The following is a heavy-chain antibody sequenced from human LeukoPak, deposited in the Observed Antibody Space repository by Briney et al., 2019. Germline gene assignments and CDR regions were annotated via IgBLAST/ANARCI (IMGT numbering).Heavy chain of an antibody. CDR3: ARTITMAGLDH. CDR2: IIPVLGRT. J-gene: IGHJ1*01. D-gene: IGHD6-19*01. V-gene: IGHV1-69*04. Sequence: SVKVSCKVSGGTFSSHGISWVRQAPGQRLEWRGRIIPVLGRTDYAQTFQARFTITEDKSTTTAYMELNSLASEDTAVYFCARTITMAGLDHWGQGTLVTVSS. CDR1: GGTFSSHG.